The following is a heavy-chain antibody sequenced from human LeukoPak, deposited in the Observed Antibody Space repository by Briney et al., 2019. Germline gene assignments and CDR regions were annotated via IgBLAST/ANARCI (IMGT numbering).Heavy chain of an antibody. CDR3: ARGRQEYSYGPRPSYYYYYMDV. D-gene: IGHD5-18*01. CDR1: GGSISSGGYY. V-gene: IGHV4-61*08. Sequence: SETLSLTCTVSGGSISSGGYYWSWIRQPPGKGLEWIGYFYYTGSTNYNPSLESRVTISVDTSKNQLSLKLSSVTAADTAVYYCARGRQEYSYGPRPSYYYYYMDVWGKGTTVTVSS. CDR2: FYYTGST. J-gene: IGHJ6*03.